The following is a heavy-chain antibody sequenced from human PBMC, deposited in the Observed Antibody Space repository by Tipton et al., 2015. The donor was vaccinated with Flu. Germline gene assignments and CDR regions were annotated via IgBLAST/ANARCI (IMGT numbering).Heavy chain of an antibody. V-gene: IGHV4-4*07. CDR3: ARVGLLRIFGLLIPNHFDP. CDR2: FYTTGST. D-gene: IGHD3/OR15-3a*01. J-gene: IGHJ5*02. CDR1: GGSISSYY. Sequence: LRLSCTVSGGSISSYYWSWIRQPAGKGLEWIGRFYTTGSTNYSPSLKSRVTMSVDTSKNQFSMTLTSVTVADTAVYYCARVGLLRIFGLLIPNHFDPWGPGTLVTVSS.